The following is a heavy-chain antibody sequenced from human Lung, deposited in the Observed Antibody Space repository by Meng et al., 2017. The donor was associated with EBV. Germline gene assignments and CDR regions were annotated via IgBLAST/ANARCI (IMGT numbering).Heavy chain of an antibody. Sequence: HGQLQESGPGLVKPLETLSLTCTVSGGSVSSGSFYWSWIRQPPGKGLEWIGYVYFTGGTNYSPSLKSRVTISLDTSKNQFSLKLNSVAAADTAVYFCAREGRSSGQMDYWGQGALVTVSS. J-gene: IGHJ4*02. CDR3: AREGRSSGQMDY. CDR1: GGSVSSGSFY. V-gene: IGHV4-61*01. D-gene: IGHD6-19*01. CDR2: VYFTGGT.